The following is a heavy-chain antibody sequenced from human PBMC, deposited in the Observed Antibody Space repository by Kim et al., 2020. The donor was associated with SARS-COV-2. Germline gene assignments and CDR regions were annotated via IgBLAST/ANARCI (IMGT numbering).Heavy chain of an antibody. Sequence: SETLSLTCTVSGGSVSSGSYYWSWIRQPPGKGLEWIGYIYYSGSTNYNPSLKSRVTISVDTSKNQFSLKLSPVTAADTAVYYCARDLDISSWSYYYYGMDVWGQGTTVTVSS. CDR2: IYYSGST. J-gene: IGHJ6*02. CDR1: GGSVSSGSYY. V-gene: IGHV4-61*01. D-gene: IGHD6-13*01. CDR3: ARDLDISSWSYYYYGMDV.